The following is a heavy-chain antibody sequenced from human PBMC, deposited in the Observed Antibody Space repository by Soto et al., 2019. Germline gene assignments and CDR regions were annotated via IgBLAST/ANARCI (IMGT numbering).Heavy chain of an antibody. CDR1: SFTFSSYA. CDR3: ARSSGRYGMDV. Sequence: SLRLSCAASSFTFSSYAMHWDRQAPGKGLEWVAVISYDGSNKYYADSVKGRFTISRDNSKNTLYLQMNSLRAEDTAVYYCARSSGRYGMDVWGQGTTVTVSS. CDR2: ISYDGSNK. D-gene: IGHD2-15*01. V-gene: IGHV3-30-3*01. J-gene: IGHJ6*02.